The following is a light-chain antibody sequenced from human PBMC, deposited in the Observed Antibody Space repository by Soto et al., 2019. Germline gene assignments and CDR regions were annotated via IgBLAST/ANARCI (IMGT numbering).Light chain of an antibody. V-gene: IGLV2-8*01. CDR3: SSYAASNNFYFV. CDR1: SSDVGGYNY. CDR2: EVT. J-gene: IGLJ3*02. Sequence: QSALTQPPSVSGSPGQSVTISCTGTSSDVGGYNYVSWYQQYPGRAPKLMIYEVTKRPSGVPDRFSGSKSGNTASLTVSGLQAEDEADYYCSSYAASNNFYFVFGGGTKLNVL.